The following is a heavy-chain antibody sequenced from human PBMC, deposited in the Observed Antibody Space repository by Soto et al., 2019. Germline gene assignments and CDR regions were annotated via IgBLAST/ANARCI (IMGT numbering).Heavy chain of an antibody. CDR2: IYHSGST. CDR1: GGSISSGGYS. J-gene: IGHJ4*02. V-gene: IGHV4-30-2*01. D-gene: IGHD2-21*02. CDR3: ASGLVTTLHY. Sequence: QLQLQESGSGLVKPSQTLSLTCAVSGGSISSGGYSWSWIRQPPGKGLEWIGYIYHSGSTYYNPSLXTXAXIXPDRSKNQFSLKLSSVTAADTAVYYCASGLVTTLHYWGQGTLVTVSS.